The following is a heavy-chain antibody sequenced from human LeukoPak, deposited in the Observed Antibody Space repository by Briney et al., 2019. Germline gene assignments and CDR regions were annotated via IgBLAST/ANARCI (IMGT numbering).Heavy chain of an antibody. V-gene: IGHV3-53*01. J-gene: IGHJ6*02. CDR2: IYSGGST. D-gene: IGHD2-2*01. CDR3: ARGRSTSVSYYYGMDV. CDR1: GFTVSSNY. Sequence: GGSLRLSRAASGFTVSSNYMSWVRQAPGKGLEWVSVIYSGGSTYYADSVKGRFTISRDNSKNTLYLQMNSLRAEDTAVYYCARGRSTSVSYYYGMDVWGQGTTVTVSS.